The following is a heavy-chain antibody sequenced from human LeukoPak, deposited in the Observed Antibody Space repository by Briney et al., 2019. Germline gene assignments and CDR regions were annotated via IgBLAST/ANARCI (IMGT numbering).Heavy chain of an antibody. J-gene: IGHJ4*02. V-gene: IGHV4-34*01. D-gene: IGHD2-2*01. CDR3: ARGVVPAVAFDY. Sequence: SETLSLTCAVYGGSFSGYYWSWIRQPPGKGLEWIGEINHSGSTNYNPSLKSRVTISVDTSKNQFSLKLSSVTAADTAVYYCARGVVPAVAFDYWGQGTLVTVSS. CDR1: GGSFSGYY. CDR2: INHSGST.